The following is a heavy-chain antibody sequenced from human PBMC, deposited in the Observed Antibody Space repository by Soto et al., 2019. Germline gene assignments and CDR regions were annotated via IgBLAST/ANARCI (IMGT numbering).Heavy chain of an antibody. CDR1: GGTFSSYT. J-gene: IGHJ4*02. D-gene: IGHD2-15*01. Sequence: QVQLVQSGAEVQKPGSSVKVSCKASGGTFSSYTVNWVRQAPGQGLEWMGRIIPILGIANYAQKFQGRVTITADKSTSTAYMELSSLRSEDTAVYYCAREYCSGGSCADYWGQGTLVTVSS. V-gene: IGHV1-69*08. CDR2: IIPILGIA. CDR3: AREYCSGGSCADY.